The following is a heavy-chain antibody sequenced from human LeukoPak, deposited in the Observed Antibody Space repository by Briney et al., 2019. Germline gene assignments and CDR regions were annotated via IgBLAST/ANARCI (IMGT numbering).Heavy chain of an antibody. D-gene: IGHD3-10*01. Sequence: GSLRLSCAASGFTFSSYWMSWVRQAPGKGLEWVANIKQDGSEKYYVDSVKGRFTISRDNAKNSLYLQMNSLRAEDTAVYYCARDLMEGYYYYYMDVWGKGTTVTVSS. CDR1: GFTFSSYW. CDR3: ARDLMEGYYYYYMDV. CDR2: IKQDGSEK. V-gene: IGHV3-7*03. J-gene: IGHJ6*03.